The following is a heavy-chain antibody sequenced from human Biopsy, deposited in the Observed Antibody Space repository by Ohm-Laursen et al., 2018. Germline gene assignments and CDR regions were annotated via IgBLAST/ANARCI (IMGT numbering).Heavy chain of an antibody. CDR2: LYYNGFT. CDR1: GGSISSYY. V-gene: IGHV4-59*08. D-gene: IGHD3-16*01. J-gene: IGHJ4*02. Sequence: GTLSLTYPVSGGSISSYYWSWIRQPPGKGLEWIGFLYYNGFTNSNPSLKSRVTISVDPFRNQFSLKLSAVTAADTAVYYCARHSGGNDAPLGYWGQGNLATVSS. CDR3: ARHSGGNDAPLGY.